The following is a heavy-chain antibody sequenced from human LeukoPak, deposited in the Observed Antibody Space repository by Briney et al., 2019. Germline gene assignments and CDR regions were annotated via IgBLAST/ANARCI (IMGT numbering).Heavy chain of an antibody. Sequence: SGGSLRLSCAASGLTFSSYGMHWVRQAPGKGLEWVTFIWYDGSNKYYADSVKGRFTISRDNSKNTLYLQMNSLRPEDTAVYYCARVSSKATVRGLITKKNYYYYYMDVWGKGTTVTISS. CDR3: ARVSSKATVRGLITKKNYYYYYMDV. CDR2: IWYDGSNK. CDR1: GLTFSSYG. D-gene: IGHD3-10*01. J-gene: IGHJ6*03. V-gene: IGHV3-30*02.